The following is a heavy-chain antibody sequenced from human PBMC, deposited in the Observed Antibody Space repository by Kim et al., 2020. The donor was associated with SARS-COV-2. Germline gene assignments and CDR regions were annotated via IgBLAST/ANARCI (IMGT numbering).Heavy chain of an antibody. J-gene: IGHJ4*02. CDR3: AKDASLGYYDILTGPDY. D-gene: IGHD3-9*01. Sequence: VKGRFTTSRDNSKNTLYLQMNSLRAEDTAVYYCAKDASLGYYDILTGPDYWGQGTLVTVSS. V-gene: IGHV3-23*01.